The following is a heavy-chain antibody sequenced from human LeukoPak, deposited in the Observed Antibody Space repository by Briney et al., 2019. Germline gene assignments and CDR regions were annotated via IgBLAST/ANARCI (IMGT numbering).Heavy chain of an antibody. Sequence: SETLSLTCAVYGGSFSGYYWSCIRQPPGKGLEWIGQINHSGSTNYNPSLKSRVTISVDTSTNQFSLKLSSVTAAATAVYYCARGGSIAARTYYYYYMDVWGKGTTVTVSS. CDR2: INHSGST. J-gene: IGHJ6*03. V-gene: IGHV4-34*01. CDR3: ARGGSIAARTYYYYYMDV. D-gene: IGHD6-6*01. CDR1: GGSFSGYY.